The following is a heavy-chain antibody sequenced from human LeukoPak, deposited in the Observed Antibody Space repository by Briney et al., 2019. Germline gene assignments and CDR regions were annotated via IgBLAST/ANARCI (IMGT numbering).Heavy chain of an antibody. CDR1: GGSISSSSYY. J-gene: IGHJ3*02. CDR3: ARPIYCSGGSCYSSLIYAFDI. CDR2: IYYSGST. V-gene: IGHV4-39*01. Sequence: SETLSLTCTVSGGSISSSSYYWGWIHQPPGKGLEWIGSIYYSGSTYYNPSLKSRVTISVDTSKNQFSLKLSSVTAADTAVYYCARPIYCSGGSCYSSLIYAFDIWGQGTIVTVSS. D-gene: IGHD2-15*01.